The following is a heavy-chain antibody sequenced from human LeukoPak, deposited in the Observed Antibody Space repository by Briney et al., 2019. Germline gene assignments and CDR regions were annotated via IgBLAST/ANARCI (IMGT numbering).Heavy chain of an antibody. CDR1: GVTFPNAW. CDR2: IKSRADGGTT. V-gene: IGHV3-15*01. D-gene: IGHD3-10*01. CDR3: LVVMVRGANWFDP. Sequence: GRSLRLSCAASGVTFPNAWMPWARQAPGKGLEWVGHIKSRADGGTTDYAAPMKGRFTISRDDSRDMLFLQMNSLQTEDTAIYYCLVVMVRGANWFDPWGQGTLSPSPQ. J-gene: IGHJ5*02.